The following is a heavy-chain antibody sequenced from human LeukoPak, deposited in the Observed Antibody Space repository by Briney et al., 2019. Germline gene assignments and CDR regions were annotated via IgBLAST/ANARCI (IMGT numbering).Heavy chain of an antibody. CDR1: GFTFSSYS. CDR3: ARDLGDSSGYPDAFDI. J-gene: IGHJ3*02. D-gene: IGHD3-22*01. Sequence: GSLRLSCAASGFTFSSYSMNWVRQAPGKGLEWVSSISSSSSYIYYADSVKGRFTISRDNAKNSLYLQMNSLRAEDTAVYYCARDLGDSSGYPDAFDIWGQGIMVTVSS. V-gene: IGHV3-21*04. CDR2: ISSSSSYI.